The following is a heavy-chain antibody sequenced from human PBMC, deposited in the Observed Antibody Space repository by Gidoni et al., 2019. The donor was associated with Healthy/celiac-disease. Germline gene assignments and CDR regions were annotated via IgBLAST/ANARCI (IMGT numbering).Heavy chain of an antibody. CDR3: TRDPWFGEFIGRNRPLYYYGMDV. D-gene: IGHD3-10*01. V-gene: IGHV3-49*05. CDR1: GFTFGDYA. CDR2: IRSKAYGGTT. J-gene: IGHJ6*02. Sequence: EVQLVASGGGLVKPGRSLRLSWTASGFTFGDYAMSWFRQAPGKGLGWVGFIRSKAYGGTTEYAASVKGRFTISRDDSKSIAYLQMNSLKTEDTAVYYCTRDPWFGEFIGRNRPLYYYGMDVWGQGTTVTVSS.